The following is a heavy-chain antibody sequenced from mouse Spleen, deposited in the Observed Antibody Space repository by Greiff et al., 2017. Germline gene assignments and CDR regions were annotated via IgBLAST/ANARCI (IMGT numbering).Heavy chain of an antibody. J-gene: IGHJ3*01. CDR1: GYTFTSYW. D-gene: IGHD2-4*01. Sequence: QVQLQQSGAELAKPGASVKLSCKASGYTFTSYWITWVKQRPGQGLEWIGDIYPGSGSTNYNEKFKSKATLTVDTSSSTAYMQLSSLTSEDSAVYYCARYDYDVGFAYWGQGTLVTVSA. CDR2: IYPGSGST. V-gene: IGHV1-55*01. CDR3: ARYDYDVGFAY.